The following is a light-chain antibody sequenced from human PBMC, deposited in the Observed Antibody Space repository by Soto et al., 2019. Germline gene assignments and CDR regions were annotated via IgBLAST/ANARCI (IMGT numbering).Light chain of an antibody. V-gene: IGKV3-20*01. CDR1: QSVASRN. CDR3: QQYGSSPPIT. CDR2: GAS. Sequence: IVFTQSPGTLSMTPGERATLSCRAIQSVASRNLAWYQQKSGQAPRLVIYGASSRAIHTPDRFSGSGSGTDFTLTISRLEPEDFAVYYCQQYGSSPPITFGQGTRLAIK. J-gene: IGKJ5*01.